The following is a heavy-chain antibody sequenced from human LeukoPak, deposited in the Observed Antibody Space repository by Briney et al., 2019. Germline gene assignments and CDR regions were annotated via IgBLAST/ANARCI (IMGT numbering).Heavy chain of an antibody. Sequence: ASVKVSSKASGYSFTGYYMHWVRRAPGQGLEWMGRINPNSGGTNYSQKFQGRVTMTRNTSISTAYMELSRLRSDDTAVYYCARDPETYYYDSSGYYPFDYWGQGTLVTVSS. CDR3: ARDPETYYYDSSGYYPFDY. D-gene: IGHD3-22*01. CDR1: GYSFTGYY. J-gene: IGHJ4*02. V-gene: IGHV1-2*06. CDR2: INPNSGGT.